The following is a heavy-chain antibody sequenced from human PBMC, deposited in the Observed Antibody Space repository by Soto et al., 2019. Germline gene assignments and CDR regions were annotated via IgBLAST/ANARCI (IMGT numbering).Heavy chain of an antibody. Sequence: HPGGSLRLSCAASGFTFSSYGMHWVRQAPGKGLEWVAVISYDGSNKYYADSVKGRFTISRDNSKNTLYLQMNSLRAEDTAVYYCAKGVPATAYYYYYGMDVWGQGTTVTVSS. J-gene: IGHJ6*02. CDR2: ISYDGSNK. CDR3: AKGVPATAYYYYYGMDV. D-gene: IGHD4-4*01. CDR1: GFTFSSYG. V-gene: IGHV3-30*18.